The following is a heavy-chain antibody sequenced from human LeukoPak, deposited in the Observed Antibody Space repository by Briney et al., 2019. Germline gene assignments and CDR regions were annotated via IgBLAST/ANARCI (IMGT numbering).Heavy chain of an antibody. J-gene: IGHJ4*02. Sequence: PSETLSLTCAVYGGSFSGYYWSWIRQPPGKGLEWIGKINHSESTNYNPSLKSRVTISVDTSKNQFSLKLSSVTAADTAVYYCARVRVMITFGGVIAAPYYFDYWGQGTLVTVSS. V-gene: IGHV4-34*01. D-gene: IGHD3-16*02. CDR1: GGSFSGYY. CDR2: INHSEST. CDR3: ARVRVMITFGGVIAAPYYFDY.